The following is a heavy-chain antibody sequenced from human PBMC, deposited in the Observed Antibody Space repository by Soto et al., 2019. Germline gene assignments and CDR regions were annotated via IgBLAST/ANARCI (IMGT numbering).Heavy chain of an antibody. J-gene: IGHJ4*02. Sequence: QVQLQESGPGLVKPSGTLSLTCAVSGGSISSSNWWSWVRQPPGKGLEWIGEIYHSGSTNYNPSLKSRVTISVDKSKNQCSLKPSSVTAADTAVYYCARVFTPNIAAAGTFDYWGQGTLVTVSS. CDR3: ARVFTPNIAAAGTFDY. D-gene: IGHD6-13*01. CDR1: GGSISSSNW. CDR2: IYHSGST. V-gene: IGHV4-4*02.